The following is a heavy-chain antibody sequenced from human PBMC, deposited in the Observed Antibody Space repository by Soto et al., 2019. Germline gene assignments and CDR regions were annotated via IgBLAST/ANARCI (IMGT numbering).Heavy chain of an antibody. CDR1: GGTFSSYA. CDR2: IIPIFGTA. CDR3: ARDRKVGARCAFDI. V-gene: IGHV1-69*13. Sequence: ASVKVSCKASGGTFSSYAISWVRQAPGQGLEWMGGIIPIFGTANYAQKFQGRVTITADESTSTAYMELSSLRSEDTAVYYCARDRKVGARCAFDIWGQGTTVTVSS. D-gene: IGHD1-26*01. J-gene: IGHJ3*02.